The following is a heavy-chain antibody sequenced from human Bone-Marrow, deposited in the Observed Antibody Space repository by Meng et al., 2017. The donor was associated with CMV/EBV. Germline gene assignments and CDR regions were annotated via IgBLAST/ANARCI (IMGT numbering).Heavy chain of an antibody. CDR1: GGSISSYY. CDR2: IYYSGST. J-gene: IGHJ5*02. D-gene: IGHD5-12*01. V-gene: IGHV4-59*01. Sequence: GSLRLSCTVSGGSISSYYWSWIRQPPGKGLEWIGYIYYSGSTNYNPSLKSRVTISVDTSKNQFSLKLSSVTAADTAVYYCASLWGSGYDYAFDPWGQGTLVTVSS. CDR3: ASLWGSGYDYAFDP.